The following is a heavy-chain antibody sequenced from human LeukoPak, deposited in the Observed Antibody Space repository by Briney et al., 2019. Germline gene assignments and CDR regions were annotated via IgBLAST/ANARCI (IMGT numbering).Heavy chain of an antibody. D-gene: IGHD5-24*01. V-gene: IGHV3-7*01. CDR2: IKQDGSEK. CDR1: GFTFSSHW. Sequence: GGSLRLSCAASGFTFSSHWMSWVRQAPGKGLEWVANIKQDGSEKYYVDSVKGRFTISRDNAKNSLYLQTNSLRAEDTAVYYCAKRWLQLQLDYFDYWGQGTLVTVSS. J-gene: IGHJ4*02. CDR3: AKRWLQLQLDYFDY.